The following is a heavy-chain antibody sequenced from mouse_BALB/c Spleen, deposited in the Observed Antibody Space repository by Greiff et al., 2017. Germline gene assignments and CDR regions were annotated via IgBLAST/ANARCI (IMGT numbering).Heavy chain of an antibody. J-gene: IGHJ2*01. CDR2: IDPSDSYT. V-gene: IGHV1-69*02. Sequence: VQLQQPGAELVKPGASVKLSCKASGYTFTSYWMHWVKQRPGQGLEWIGEIDPSDSYTNYNQKFKGKATLTVDKSSSTAYMQLSSLTSEDSAVYYCARNWVRYFDYWGQGTTLTVSS. D-gene: IGHD4-1*01. CDR3: ARNWVRYFDY. CDR1: GYTFTSYW.